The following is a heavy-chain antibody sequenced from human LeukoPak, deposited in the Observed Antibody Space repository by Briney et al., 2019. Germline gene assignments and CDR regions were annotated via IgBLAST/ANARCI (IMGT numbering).Heavy chain of an antibody. D-gene: IGHD3-3*01. Sequence: GGSLRLSCAASGFTFSSYWMSWVRQAPGKGLEWVANIKQDGSEKYYVDSVKGRFTISRDNAKNSLYLQMNSLRAEDTAVYYCARDARYYDFWSGYFYYYYYMDVWGKGTTVTVSS. CDR2: IKQDGSEK. V-gene: IGHV3-7*01. CDR1: GFTFSSYW. J-gene: IGHJ6*03. CDR3: ARDARYYDFWSGYFYYYYYMDV.